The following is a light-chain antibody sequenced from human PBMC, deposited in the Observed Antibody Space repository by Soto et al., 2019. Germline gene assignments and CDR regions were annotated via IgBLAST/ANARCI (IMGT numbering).Light chain of an antibody. CDR2: AND. CDR3: QSYDISLRGSRV. Sequence: QSVLTQPPSVSGTPGQRVTISCSGSHSNIGSNRVKWYRQFPGMAPSSLIYANDQRPSGVPDRFSGSKSGTSASLAISGLQSEDEADYYCQSYDISLRGSRVFGTGTKGTVL. J-gene: IGLJ1*01. CDR1: HSNIGSNR. V-gene: IGLV1-44*01.